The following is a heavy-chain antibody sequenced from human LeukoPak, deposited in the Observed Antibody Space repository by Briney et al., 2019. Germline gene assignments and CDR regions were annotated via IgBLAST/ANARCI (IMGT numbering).Heavy chain of an antibody. CDR1: GFTFSSYS. V-gene: IGHV3-21*04. CDR3: AKASNYGSGSYYPRGVDY. J-gene: IGHJ4*02. CDR2: ISSSSSYI. D-gene: IGHD3-10*01. Sequence: GGSLRLSCAASGFTFSSYSMNWVRQAPGKGLEWVSSISSSSSYIYYADSVKGRFTISRDNAKNSLYLQMNSLRAEDTAVYYCAKASNYGSGSYYPRGVDYWGQGTLVTVSS.